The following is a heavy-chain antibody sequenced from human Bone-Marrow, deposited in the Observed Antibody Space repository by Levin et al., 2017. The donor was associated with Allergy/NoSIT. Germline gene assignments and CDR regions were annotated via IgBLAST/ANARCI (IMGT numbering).Heavy chain of an antibody. V-gene: IGHV3-23*01. Sequence: GGSLRLSCAASGFTFNTYAFNWVRQVPGKGLDWVSGISGTGIRTYYADSVKGRFTISRDDTKQTLHMQMNSLRVDHTAVYYCATRLNCCGGGCYSVYYGMDVWGQGTAVT. D-gene: IGHD2-15*01. CDR3: ATRLNCCGGGCYSVYYGMDV. CDR1: GFTFNTYA. J-gene: IGHJ6*02. CDR2: ISGTGIRT.